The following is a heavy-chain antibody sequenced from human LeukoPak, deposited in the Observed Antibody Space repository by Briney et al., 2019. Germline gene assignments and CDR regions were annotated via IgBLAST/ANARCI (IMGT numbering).Heavy chain of an antibody. J-gene: IGHJ4*02. D-gene: IGHD4-17*01. Sequence: PGGSLRLSCAGSGFTFSSYTMSWVRQAPGKGLEWVSSITSSSTYIYYTDSVKGRFTISRDNAKNSLYLQMNSLRAEDTAIYYCARESTVDYWGRGTLVTVSS. CDR1: GFTFSSYT. CDR3: ARESTVDY. CDR2: ITSSSTYI. V-gene: IGHV3-21*01.